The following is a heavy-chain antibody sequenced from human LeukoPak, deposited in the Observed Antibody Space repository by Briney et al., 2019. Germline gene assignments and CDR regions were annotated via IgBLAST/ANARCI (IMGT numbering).Heavy chain of an antibody. D-gene: IGHD2-15*01. J-gene: IGHJ6*02. CDR2: IIPIFGTA. V-gene: IGHV1-69*13. Sequence: ASVKVSCKASGGTFSSYAISWVRQAPGQGLEWMGGIIPIFGTANYAQKFQGRVTITADESTSTAYMELSSLRSENTAVYYCARMGYCSGGSRYHVIDYYYYGMDVWGQGTTVTVSS. CDR1: GGTFSSYA. CDR3: ARMGYCSGGSRYHVIDYYYYGMDV.